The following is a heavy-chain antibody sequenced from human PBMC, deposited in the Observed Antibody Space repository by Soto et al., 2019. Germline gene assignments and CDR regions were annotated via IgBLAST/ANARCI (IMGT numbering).Heavy chain of an antibody. CDR3: ARGGRITIFGVVPYYYGMDV. CDR1: GFTFSSHA. J-gene: IGHJ6*02. D-gene: IGHD3-3*01. V-gene: IGHV3-30-3*01. Sequence: GGSLRLSCAASGFTFSSHAMHWVRQAPGKGLEWVAVISYDGSNKYYADSVKGRFTISRDNSKNTLYLQMNSLRAEDTAVYYCARGGRITIFGVVPYYYGMDVWGQGTTVTVSS. CDR2: ISYDGSNK.